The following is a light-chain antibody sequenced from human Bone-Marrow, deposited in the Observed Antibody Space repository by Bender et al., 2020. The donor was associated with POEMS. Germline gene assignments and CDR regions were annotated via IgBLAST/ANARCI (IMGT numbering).Light chain of an antibody. J-gene: IGLJ1*01. CDR1: DLGDKY. CDR2: QDT. Sequence: SYEVTQPPSVSVSPGQTASITCSGDDLGDKYVAWYQQKPGQSPVLVIYQDTKRPSGIPERFSGSNSGSTASLTISGLQAEDEADYYCSSYTSSGTHVFGTGTKVTVL. V-gene: IGLV3-1*01. CDR3: SSYTSSGTHV.